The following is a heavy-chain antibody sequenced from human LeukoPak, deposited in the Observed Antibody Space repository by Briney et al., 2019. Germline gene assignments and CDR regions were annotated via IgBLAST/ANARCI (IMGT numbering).Heavy chain of an antibody. D-gene: IGHD3-16*01. CDR2: IYYSGST. CDR1: GGSISSYY. V-gene: IGHV4-59*01. CDR3: ARLNDYVWGSSPYYFDY. Sequence: PSETLSLTCTVSGGSISSYYWSWIRQPPGKGLEWIGYIYYSGSTNYNPSLKSRVTISVDTSKNQFSLKLSSVTAADTAVYYCARLNDYVWGSSPYYFDYWGQGTLVTVSS. J-gene: IGHJ4*02.